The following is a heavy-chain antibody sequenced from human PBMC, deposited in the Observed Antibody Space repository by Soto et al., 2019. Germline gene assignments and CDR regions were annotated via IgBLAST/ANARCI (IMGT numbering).Heavy chain of an antibody. CDR2: IYPGDSDT. Sequence: PGESLKISCKGSGYSFTSYWIGWVRQMPGKGLEWMGIIYPGDSDTRYSPSFQGQVTISADKSISTAYLQWSSLKASDTAMYYCASLDYCSSTSCQPRAPAAFDIWGQGTMVTVSS. V-gene: IGHV5-51*01. CDR1: GYSFTSYW. CDR3: ASLDYCSSTSCQPRAPAAFDI. D-gene: IGHD2-2*01. J-gene: IGHJ3*02.